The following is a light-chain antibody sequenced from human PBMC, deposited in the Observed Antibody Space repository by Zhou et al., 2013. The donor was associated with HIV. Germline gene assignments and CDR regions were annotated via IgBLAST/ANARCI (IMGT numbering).Light chain of an antibody. CDR1: QNIINW. CDR3: QQYHSSWT. J-gene: IGKJ1*01. Sequence: DIQMTQSPSTLSASVGDTVTITCRASQNIINWLAWYQQKPGKAPRLLIYKSSTLELGVPSRFSGSGSATEFTLTISSLQPDDFATYDCQQYHSSWTFGQGTKVLIK. CDR2: KSS. V-gene: IGKV1-5*03.